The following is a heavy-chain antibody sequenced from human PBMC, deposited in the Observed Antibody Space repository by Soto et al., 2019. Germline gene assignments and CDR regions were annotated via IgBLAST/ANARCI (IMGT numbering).Heavy chain of an antibody. J-gene: IGHJ6*02. CDR2: IYYSGST. V-gene: IGHV4-31*03. D-gene: IGHD4-17*01. Sequence: SETLSLTSTVSGGSISSGGYYWSWIRQHPGKGLEWIGYIYYSGSTYYNPSLKSRVTISVDTSKNQFSLKLSSVTAADTAVYYCARGPPGYGDSHGEMYSYGMDAWGQGTTVT. CDR3: ARGPPGYGDSHGEMYSYGMDA. CDR1: GGSISSGGYY.